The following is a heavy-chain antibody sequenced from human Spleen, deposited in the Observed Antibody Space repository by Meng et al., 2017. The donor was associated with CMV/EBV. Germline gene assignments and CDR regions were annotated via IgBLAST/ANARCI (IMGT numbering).Heavy chain of an antibody. CDR2: INHSGST. CDR1: GGSFSGYY. D-gene: IGHD1-14*01. J-gene: IGHJ4*02. Sequence: SETLSLTCAVYGGSFSGYYWSWIRQPPGKGLEWIGEINHSGSTNYNPSFKSRVTISVDTSKNQFSLKLSSVTAADTAVYYCARRPLGSRAHLDYWGQGTLVTVSS. CDR3: ARRPLGSRAHLDY. V-gene: IGHV4-34*01.